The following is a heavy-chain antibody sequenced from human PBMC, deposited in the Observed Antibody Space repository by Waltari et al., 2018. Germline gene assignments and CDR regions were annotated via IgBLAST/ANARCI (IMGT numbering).Heavy chain of an antibody. D-gene: IGHD6-6*01. Sequence: QVQLVQSGAEVKKPGSSVKVYCKASGGTFSSYAISWVLQAPGQGLEWMGGIIPIFGTANYAQKFQGRVTITADESTSTAYMELSSLRSEDTAVYYCAREPEYSNYWYFDLWGRGTLVTVSS. CDR1: GGTFSSYA. J-gene: IGHJ2*01. CDR2: IIPIFGTA. CDR3: AREPEYSNYWYFDL. V-gene: IGHV1-69*12.